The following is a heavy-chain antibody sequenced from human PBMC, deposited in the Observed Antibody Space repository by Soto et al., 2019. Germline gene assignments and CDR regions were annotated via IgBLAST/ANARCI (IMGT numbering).Heavy chain of an antibody. D-gene: IGHD1-26*01. CDR3: ARDGREQNSTVDY. V-gene: IGHV3-30*01. Sequence: DSVKGRFTISRDNSKNTLYLQMNSLRAEDTAVYYCARDGREQNSTVDYCGQVTLVTVSS. J-gene: IGHJ4*02.